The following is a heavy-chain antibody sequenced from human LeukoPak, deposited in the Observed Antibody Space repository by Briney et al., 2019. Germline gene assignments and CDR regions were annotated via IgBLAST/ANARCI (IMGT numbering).Heavy chain of an antibody. Sequence: ASVKVSCKASGYTFTSYGIGWVRQAPGQGLEWMGWISAYNGNTNYAQKLQGRVTMTTDTSTSTAYMELRSLRSDDTAVYYCARDFPNTMIVENDAFDIRGQGTMVTVSS. CDR1: GYTFTSYG. D-gene: IGHD3-22*01. V-gene: IGHV1-18*01. CDR3: ARDFPNTMIVENDAFDI. J-gene: IGHJ3*02. CDR2: ISAYNGNT.